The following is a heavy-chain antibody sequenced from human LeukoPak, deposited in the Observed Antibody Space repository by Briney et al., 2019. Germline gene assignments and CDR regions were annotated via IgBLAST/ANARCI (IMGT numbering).Heavy chain of an antibody. CDR1: GYTFTGYY. D-gene: IGHD3-3*01. CDR3: ARAPDFWSGYYTGRAFDI. J-gene: IGHJ3*02. V-gene: IGHV1-2*06. CDR2: INPNSGGT. Sequence: ASVKVSCKASGYTFTGYYMHWVRQAPGQGLEWMGRINPNSGGTNYAQKFQGRVTMTRDTSISTAYMELSRLRSDDTAVYYCARAPDFWSGYYTGRAFDIWGQGTMVTVSS.